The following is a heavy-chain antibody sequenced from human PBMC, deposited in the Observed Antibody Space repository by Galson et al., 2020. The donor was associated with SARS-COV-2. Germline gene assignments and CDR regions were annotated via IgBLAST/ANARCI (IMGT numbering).Heavy chain of an antibody. CDR2: IIPIFGTA. Sequence: SVKVSCQASGGTFSSYAISWVRQAPGQGLEWMGGIIPIFGTANYEQKFQGRVTITADESTSTAYMELSSLRSEDTAVYYCARVSVAAAGTNYGMDVWGQGTTVTVSS. D-gene: IGHD6-13*01. J-gene: IGHJ6*02. CDR3: ARVSVAAAGTNYGMDV. CDR1: GGTFSSYA. V-gene: IGHV1-69*13.